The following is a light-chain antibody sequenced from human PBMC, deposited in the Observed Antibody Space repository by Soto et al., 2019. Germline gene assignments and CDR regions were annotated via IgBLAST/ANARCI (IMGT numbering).Light chain of an antibody. J-gene: IGKJ5*01. CDR2: AAS. Sequence: DMQMTQSPSSMSDSLGDRITIXXRSSQGIASYLNWYQQKPGKAPKPXIYAASTLQSGVPSRFSGSGAGTDFSLTISSLQPEDFATYYCQQSYSTPITFGQGTRLEIK. CDR1: QGIASY. V-gene: IGKV1-39*01. CDR3: QQSYSTPIT.